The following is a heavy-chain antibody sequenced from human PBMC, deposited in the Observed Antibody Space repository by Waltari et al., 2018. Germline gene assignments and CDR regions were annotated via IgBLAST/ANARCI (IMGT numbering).Heavy chain of an antibody. Sequence: QVQLQESGPGLVKPSQTLSLTCTVSGGSISSGSYYWSWIRQPAGKGLEWIGRIYTSGSTNYNPSLKSRVTISVDTSKNQFSLKLSSVTAADTAVYYCARDPLKYDSSGFFDYWGQGTLVTVSS. D-gene: IGHD3-22*01. CDR1: GGSISSGSYY. CDR3: ARDPLKYDSSGFFDY. J-gene: IGHJ4*02. CDR2: IYTSGST. V-gene: IGHV4-61*02.